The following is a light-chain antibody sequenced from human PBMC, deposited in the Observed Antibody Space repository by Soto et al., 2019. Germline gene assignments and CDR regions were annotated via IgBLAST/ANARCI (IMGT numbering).Light chain of an antibody. CDR3: ALYLGDGIDV. Sequence: QTVVTQEPSFSVSPGGTVTLTCALSSGSVSTNNYPTWYRQIPGQAPRTLIYSTNTRSSGVPDRFSGSILGNKAALTITGAQAEDESDYYCALYLGDGIDVFGGGTKLTVL. CDR2: STN. V-gene: IGLV8-61*01. J-gene: IGLJ3*02. CDR1: SGSVSTNNY.